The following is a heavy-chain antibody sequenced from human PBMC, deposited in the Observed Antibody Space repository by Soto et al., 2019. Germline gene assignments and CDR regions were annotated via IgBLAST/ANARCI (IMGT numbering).Heavy chain of an antibody. D-gene: IGHD2-15*01. Sequence: SETLSLTCTVSGGSISRGNYYWSWIRQPPGKGLEWIGFISYSGSAYYNPSLKSRVTISVDTSKNPFSLNLSFVTAADTAVYYCATMGTPATGLYYFDYWGQGTLVTVS. CDR1: GGSISRGNYY. CDR3: ATMGTPATGLYYFDY. CDR2: ISYSGSA. J-gene: IGHJ4*02. V-gene: IGHV4-30-4*01.